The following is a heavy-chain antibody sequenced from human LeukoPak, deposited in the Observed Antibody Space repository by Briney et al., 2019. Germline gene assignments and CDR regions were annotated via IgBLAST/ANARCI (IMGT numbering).Heavy chain of an antibody. J-gene: IGHJ4*02. V-gene: IGHV4-61*02. Sequence: SQTLSLTCTVSGGSISSGGYYWSWIRQPAGKGLEWIGRIYTSGSTNYNPSLKSRVTMSVDTSKNQFSLKLSSVTAADTAVYYCAREGAVAGPFDYWGQGTLVTVSS. D-gene: IGHD6-19*01. CDR1: GGSISSGGYY. CDR3: AREGAVAGPFDY. CDR2: IYTSGST.